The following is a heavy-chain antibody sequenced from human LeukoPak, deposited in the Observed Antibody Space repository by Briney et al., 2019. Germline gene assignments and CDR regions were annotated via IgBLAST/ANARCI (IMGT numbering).Heavy chain of an antibody. Sequence: GGSLRLSCAASGFTFYSYWMHWVRQAPGKGLVWVSLISWDGGSTYYADSVKGRFTISRDNSKNSLYLQMNSLRAEDTALYYCAKDKWGGSGSSWGYLDYWGQGTLVTVSS. J-gene: IGHJ4*02. V-gene: IGHV3-43D*03. CDR1: GFTFYSYW. CDR2: ISWDGGST. D-gene: IGHD3-10*01. CDR3: AKDKWGGSGSSWGYLDY.